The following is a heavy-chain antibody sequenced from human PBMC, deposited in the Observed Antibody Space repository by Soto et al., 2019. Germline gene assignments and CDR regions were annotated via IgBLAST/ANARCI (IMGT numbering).Heavy chain of an antibody. CDR1: GFTFSNYP. J-gene: IGHJ5*02. V-gene: IGHV3-30-3*01. CDR3: ARDRIGITIFGEFDP. Sequence: GSLRLSCAASGFTFSNYPLHWVRQAPGKGLEWVAVISYDGSDKYYAGSVRGRFTISRDNSKNTLYLQINSLRLEDTAVYYCARDRIGITIFGEFDPWGQGTLVTVSS. D-gene: IGHD3-3*01. CDR2: ISYDGSDK.